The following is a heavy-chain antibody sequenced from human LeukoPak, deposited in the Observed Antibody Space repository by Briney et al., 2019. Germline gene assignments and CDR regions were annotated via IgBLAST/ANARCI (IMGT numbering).Heavy chain of an antibody. CDR3: AKGRSGLSWAFDI. J-gene: IGHJ3*02. CDR1: GFIFSNYG. Sequence: GGSLRLSCAASGFIFSNYGMHWVRQAPGKGLEWVAFMRYDGMNKYYADSVKGRFTISRDNSKNTLYLQMNSLRSEDTAAYFCAKGRSGLSWAFDIWGQGTMVTVS. CDR2: MRYDGMNK. D-gene: IGHD2-15*01. V-gene: IGHV3-30*02.